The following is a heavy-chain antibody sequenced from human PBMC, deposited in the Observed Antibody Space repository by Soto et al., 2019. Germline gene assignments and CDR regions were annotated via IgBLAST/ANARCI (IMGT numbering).Heavy chain of an antibody. V-gene: IGHV4-59*07. CDR1: DSSIGSHY. J-gene: IGHJ5*02. D-gene: IGHD3-10*02. CDR2: IDYIGNT. Sequence: SDTLSLTCTVSDSSIGSHYWSWIRQPPGKELEWHGNIDYIGNTNYNPPIKSRVTMSIHTSKNPYPLTLASSSTADTVTYSCPRMFDNFVNGNWFDPWGQGTLLTVSP. CDR3: PRMFDNFVNGNWFDP.